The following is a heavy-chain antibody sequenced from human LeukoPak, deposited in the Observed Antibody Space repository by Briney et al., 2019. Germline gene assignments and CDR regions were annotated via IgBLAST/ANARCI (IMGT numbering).Heavy chain of an antibody. CDR2: IYHSGST. CDR1: GGSISSSNW. D-gene: IGHD3-3*01. CDR3: ARHSGLRSPLGV. Sequence: SETLSLTCAVSGGSISSSNWWSWARQPPGKGLEWIGEIYHSGSTYYNPSLKSRVTIFVDTSKNQFSLKLSSVTAADTAVYYCARHSGLRSPLGVWGKGTTVTVSS. V-gene: IGHV4-4*02. J-gene: IGHJ6*04.